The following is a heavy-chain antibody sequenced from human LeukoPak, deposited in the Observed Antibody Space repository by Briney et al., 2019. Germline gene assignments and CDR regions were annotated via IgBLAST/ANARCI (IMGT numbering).Heavy chain of an antibody. D-gene: IGHD2-15*01. Sequence: PGGSLRLSCAASGFTFSSYAMSWVRQAPGKGLEWGSAISGSGGSTYYADSVKGRFTISRDNSKNTLYLQMNSLRAEDTAVYYCAKDSLNVVVVAASPFDYWGQGTLVTVSS. CDR2: ISGSGGST. V-gene: IGHV3-23*01. CDR3: AKDSLNVVVVAASPFDY. CDR1: GFTFSSYA. J-gene: IGHJ4*02.